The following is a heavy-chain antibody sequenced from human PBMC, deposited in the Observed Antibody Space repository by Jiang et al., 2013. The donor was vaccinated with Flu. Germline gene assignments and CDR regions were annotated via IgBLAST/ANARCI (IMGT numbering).Heavy chain of an antibody. CDR3: ARDWLGGATTSFLFDY. CDR1: GYTFTGYY. Sequence: GAEVKKPGASVKVSCKASGYTFTGYYMHWVRQAPGQGLEWMGWINPNSGGTNYAQKFQGWVTMTRDTSISTAYMELSRLRSDDTAVYYCARDWLGGATTSFLFDYWGQGTLVTVSS. J-gene: IGHJ4*02. CDR2: INPNSGGT. V-gene: IGHV1-2*04. D-gene: IGHD1-26*01.